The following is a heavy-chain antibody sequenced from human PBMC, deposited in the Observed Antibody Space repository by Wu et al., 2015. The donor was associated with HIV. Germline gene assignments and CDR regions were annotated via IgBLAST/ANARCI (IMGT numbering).Heavy chain of an antibody. CDR3: ARDVEDSSGYYLDY. V-gene: IGHV1-69*13. Sequence: QVQLVQSGAEVKKPGSSVKVSCKASGGTFSSYAISWVRQAPGQGLEWMGRIIPIFGTANYAQKFQGRVTITADESTSTAYMELSSLRSEDTAMYYCARDVEDSSGYYLDYWGQGTLVTVSS. CDR2: IIPIFGTA. CDR1: GGTFSSYA. D-gene: IGHD3-22*01. J-gene: IGHJ4*02.